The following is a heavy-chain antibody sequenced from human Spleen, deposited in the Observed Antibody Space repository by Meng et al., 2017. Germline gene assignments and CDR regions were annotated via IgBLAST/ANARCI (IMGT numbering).Heavy chain of an antibody. CDR2: INHRENT. Sequence: QVQLQQGGAGLLKPSETLSLTCVVSGGSFSDYYWSWTRQPPGKGLEWIGEINHRENTNYNSFLESRVTISVDTSQNSLSLKLSSVTAADSAVYYCARGPTTVAHDFDYWGQGTLVTVSS. J-gene: IGHJ4*02. CDR1: GGSFSDYY. V-gene: IGHV4-34*01. D-gene: IGHD4-11*01. CDR3: ARGPTTVAHDFDY.